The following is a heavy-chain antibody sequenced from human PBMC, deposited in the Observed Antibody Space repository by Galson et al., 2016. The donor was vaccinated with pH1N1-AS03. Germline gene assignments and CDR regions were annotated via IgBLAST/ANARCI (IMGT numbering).Heavy chain of an antibody. CDR2: ILPIFGST. CDR3: ATDRGES. D-gene: IGHD3-10*01. Sequence: SVKVSCKVSGGPFSSYGINWVRQAPGQGLEWMGRILPIFGSTNYAQRFQGRVTVTADNSTGTAYLDLSSLRSEDTAVYYCATDRGESWGQGTLVTVSS. V-gene: IGHV1-69*06. J-gene: IGHJ5*02. CDR1: GGPFSSYG.